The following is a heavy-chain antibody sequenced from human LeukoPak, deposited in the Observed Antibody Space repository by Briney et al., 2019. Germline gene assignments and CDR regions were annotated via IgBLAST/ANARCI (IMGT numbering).Heavy chain of an antibody. J-gene: IGHJ4*02. CDR3: ASLGGITVTGPYDFDY. D-gene: IGHD1-20*01. V-gene: IGHV3-9*01. CDR1: GFTFDDYA. Sequence: GGSLRLSCAASGFTFDDYAMHWVRQAPGKGLEWVSGISWNSGSIGYADSVKGRFTISRDNAKNSLYLQMNSLRAEDTAVYYCASLGGITVTGPYDFDYWGQGTLVTVSS. CDR2: ISWNSGSI.